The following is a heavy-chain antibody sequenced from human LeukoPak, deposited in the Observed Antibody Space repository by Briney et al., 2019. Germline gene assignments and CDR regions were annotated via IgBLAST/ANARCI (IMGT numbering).Heavy chain of an antibody. J-gene: IGHJ4*02. Sequence: SETLSLTCTVSGGSIGGDYWSWIRQSPGKGLEWIAYIHSSGSTSYNPSLKSRVTISVDTSKNEFSLKLTSVNAADTAVYYCARVIFSGTVVVVVNSYFDYWGQGTLVTVSS. CDR3: ARVIFSGTVVVVVNSYFDY. D-gene: IGHD2-21*01. CDR1: GGSIGGDY. V-gene: IGHV4-59*01. CDR2: IHSSGST.